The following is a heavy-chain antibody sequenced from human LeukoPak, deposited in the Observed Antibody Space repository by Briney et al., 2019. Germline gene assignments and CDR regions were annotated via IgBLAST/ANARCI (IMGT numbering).Heavy chain of an antibody. V-gene: IGHV3-9*03. CDR2: ISWNSGSI. D-gene: IGHD4-23*01. J-gene: IGHJ4*02. Sequence: GGSLRLSCAASGFTFDDYAMHWVRQAPGKGLEWVSGISWNSGSIDYADSVKGRFTISRDSAKKFLFLQMNSLRVEDMALYYCAKDGGPYGGIRGYFDYWGQGTLVTASS. CDR1: GFTFDDYA. CDR3: AKDGGPYGGIRGYFDY.